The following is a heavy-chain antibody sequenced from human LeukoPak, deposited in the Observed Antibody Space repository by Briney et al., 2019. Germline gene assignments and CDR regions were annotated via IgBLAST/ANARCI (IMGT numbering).Heavy chain of an antibody. CDR3: AKPRLWFGEFLYYFDY. D-gene: IGHD3-10*01. Sequence: PGGSLRLSCAASGFTFSSYAMSWVRQAPGKGLEWVSAISGSGGSTYYADSVKGRFTISRDNSKNTLYLQMNSLRAEDTAVYYCAKPRLWFGEFLYYFDYWGQGTLVTASS. CDR2: ISGSGGST. CDR1: GFTFSSYA. J-gene: IGHJ4*02. V-gene: IGHV3-23*01.